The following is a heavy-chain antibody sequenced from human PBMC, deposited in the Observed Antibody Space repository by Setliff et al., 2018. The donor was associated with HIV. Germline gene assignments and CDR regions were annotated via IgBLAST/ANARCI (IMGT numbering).Heavy chain of an antibody. J-gene: IGHJ4*02. V-gene: IGHV1-69*13. CDR2: IIPLFGTT. CDR1: GGTFSSYA. CDR3: ATDGIGGWLRPMPDY. Sequence: SVKVSCKASGGTFSSYALSWVRQAPGQGLEWMGGIIPLFGTTKNAQKFQGRVTITADESTSTAYMELSSLRSEDTAVYYCATDGIGGWLRPMPDYWGQGTQVTVSS. D-gene: IGHD5-12*01.